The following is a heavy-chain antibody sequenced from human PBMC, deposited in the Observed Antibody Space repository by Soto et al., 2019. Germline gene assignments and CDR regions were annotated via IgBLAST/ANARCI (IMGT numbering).Heavy chain of an antibody. V-gene: IGHV4-34*01. D-gene: IGHD2-21*01. CDR3: ATVVIPGTRHTDFDS. J-gene: IGHJ5*01. Sequence: SETLSLTCTVSGGSFSGYFWTWIRQPPGKGLERLAEINHSGITNYNPSVESRVSMSVDTSKNQFSLRLYSVTAADTAVYYCATVVIPGTRHTDFDSRGQGVSVTVSS. CDR2: INHSGIT. CDR1: GGSFSGYF.